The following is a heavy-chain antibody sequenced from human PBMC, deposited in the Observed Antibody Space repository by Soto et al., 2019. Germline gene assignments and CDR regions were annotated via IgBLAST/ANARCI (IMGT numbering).Heavy chain of an antibody. Sequence: PGGSLRLSFSASGFTFSSYWMHWVLQAPVKGLVWVSLINSDGSSTSYEDSVKGRFTISRDNAKNTLYLQMNSLRAEDTAVYYCATLYYDILTGTFDYWGQGTLVTVSS. V-gene: IGHV3-74*01. CDR2: INSDGSST. J-gene: IGHJ4*02. D-gene: IGHD3-9*01. CDR3: ATLYYDILTGTFDY. CDR1: GFTFSSYW.